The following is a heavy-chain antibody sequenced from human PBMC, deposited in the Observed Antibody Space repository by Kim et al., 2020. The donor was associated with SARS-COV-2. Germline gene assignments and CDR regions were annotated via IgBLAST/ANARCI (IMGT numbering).Heavy chain of an antibody. CDR3: AGQGKGSAFPWFDP. Sequence: SETLSLTCTVSLGSISSTGYFWGWIRQPPGRGLEWIGSVYYNGGTYQNPSLKSRVTMSVDTSKNQFSLKLNSVTAADTAVYYCAGQGKGSAFPWFDPWG. CDR2: VYYNGGT. D-gene: IGHD1-26*01. J-gene: IGHJ5*02. V-gene: IGHV4-39*01. CDR1: LGSISSTGYF.